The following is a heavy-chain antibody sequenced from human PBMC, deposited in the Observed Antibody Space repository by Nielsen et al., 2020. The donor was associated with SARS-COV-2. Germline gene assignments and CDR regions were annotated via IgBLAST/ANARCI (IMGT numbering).Heavy chain of an antibody. CDR2: ISGSGGST. CDR1: GFTFSSYA. J-gene: IGHJ6*02. V-gene: IGHV3-23*01. Sequence: GESLKISCAASGFTFSSYAMSWVRQAPGKGLEWVSAISGSGGSTYYADSVKGRFTISRDNSKNTLYLQMNSLRAEDTAVYYCAKGSYYYYGMDVWGQGTTVTVSS. CDR3: AKGSYYYYGMDV.